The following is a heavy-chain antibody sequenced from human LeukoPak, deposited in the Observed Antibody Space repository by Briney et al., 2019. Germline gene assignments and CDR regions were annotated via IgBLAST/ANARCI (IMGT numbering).Heavy chain of an antibody. CDR2: ISRSGGTI. Sequence: GGSLRLSCAASRFTFSDYYMSWIRQAPGKGLEWVSYISRSGGTIYYADSVKGRVTISRDNAKNSLYLQMNSLRAEDTAVYYCARDLTLYGGNPVAFDIWGQGTMVTVSS. D-gene: IGHD4-23*01. V-gene: IGHV3-11*04. J-gene: IGHJ3*02. CDR1: RFTFSDYY. CDR3: ARDLTLYGGNPVAFDI.